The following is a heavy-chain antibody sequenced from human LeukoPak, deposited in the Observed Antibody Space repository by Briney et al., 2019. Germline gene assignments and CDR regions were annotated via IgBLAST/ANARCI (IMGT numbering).Heavy chain of an antibody. CDR1: GFTFGDYG. J-gene: IGHJ4*02. V-gene: IGHV3-49*04. Sequence: GGSLRLSCTTSGFTFGDYGLSWVRQAPGKGLEWVGFIRSKAYGGATEYAASVKGRFTISGDDSKSIAYLQMNSLKTEDTALYYCTSHDYGDYWGQGTLVTVSS. CDR2: IRSKAYGGAT. CDR3: TSHDYGDY.